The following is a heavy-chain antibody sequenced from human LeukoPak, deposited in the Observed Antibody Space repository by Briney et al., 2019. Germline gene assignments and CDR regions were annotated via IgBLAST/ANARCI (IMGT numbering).Heavy chain of an antibody. J-gene: IGHJ4*02. CDR3: AKDGIVVVERDY. D-gene: IGHD3-22*01. Sequence: GGSLRLSCAASGFTFSSYAMSWVRQAPGKGLEWVSAISGSGGSTYYTDSVKGRFTISRDNSKNTLYLQMNSLRAEDTAVYYCAKDGIVVVERDYWGQGTLVTVSS. V-gene: IGHV3-23*01. CDR2: ISGSGGST. CDR1: GFTFSSYA.